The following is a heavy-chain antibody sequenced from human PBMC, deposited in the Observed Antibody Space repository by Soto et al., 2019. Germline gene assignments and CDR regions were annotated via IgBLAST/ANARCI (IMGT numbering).Heavy chain of an antibody. Sequence: SETLSLTCAVYGGSFSGYYWSWIRQPPGKGLEWIGEINHSGSTNYNPSLKSRVTISVDTSKNQFSLKLSTVTAADTAVYYCATSNFWSGYYRGRSIDYWGQGTLVTVSS. CDR3: ATSNFWSGYYRGRSIDY. J-gene: IGHJ4*02. CDR2: INHSGST. V-gene: IGHV4-34*01. CDR1: GGSFSGYY. D-gene: IGHD3-3*01.